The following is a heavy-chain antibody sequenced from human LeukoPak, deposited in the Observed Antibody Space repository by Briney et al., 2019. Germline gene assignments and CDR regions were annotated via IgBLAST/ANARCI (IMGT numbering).Heavy chain of an antibody. J-gene: IGHJ4*02. CDR2: IKQDGSEK. CDR1: GFTFSSNW. CDR3: ARKTYSSRPPDY. D-gene: IGHD6-13*01. V-gene: IGHV3-7*01. Sequence: GGSLRLSCAASGFTFSSNWMSWVRQAPGKGLEWVANIKQDGSEKYYVDSVKGRFTISRDNAKNSLYLQINSLRAEDTAVYYCARKTYSSRPPDYWGQGTLVTVSS.